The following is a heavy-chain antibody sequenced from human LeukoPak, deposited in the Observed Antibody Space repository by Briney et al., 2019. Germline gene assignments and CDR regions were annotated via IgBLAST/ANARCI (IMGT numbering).Heavy chain of an antibody. Sequence: ASETLSLTCTVSGGSISKANSYWGWIRQSPGKELEWIGSSDYIGGTTYNPSLKSRVTVSVDTSKNQFSLKLSSVTAADTAVYYCVRHDGRGGATMGALDSWGQGSLVTVSS. D-gene: IGHD5-12*01. CDR3: VRHDGRGGATMGALDS. CDR2: SDYIGGT. V-gene: IGHV4-39*01. J-gene: IGHJ4*02. CDR1: GGSISKANSY.